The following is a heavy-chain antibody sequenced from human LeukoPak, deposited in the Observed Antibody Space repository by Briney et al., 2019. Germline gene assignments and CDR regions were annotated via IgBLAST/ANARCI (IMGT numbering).Heavy chain of an antibody. CDR2: ISGGGGST. Sequence: GGSLRLSCAASGFTFTNYSMNWVRQAPGKGLEWVSTISGGGGSTYYADSVKGRFTISRDNSKNTLYLQVNSLRAEDTAVYYCAKGGKWDVTPFDYWGQGTLVTVSS. J-gene: IGHJ4*02. CDR1: GFTFTNYS. V-gene: IGHV3-23*01. CDR3: AKGGKWDVTPFDY. D-gene: IGHD1-26*01.